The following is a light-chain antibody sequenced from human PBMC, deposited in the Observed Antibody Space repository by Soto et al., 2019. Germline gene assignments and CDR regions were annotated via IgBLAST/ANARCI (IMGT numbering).Light chain of an antibody. J-gene: IGKJ1*01. V-gene: IGKV3-15*01. CDR2: AAA. CDR3: QQYNNWPPGT. Sequence: EIVMTQSPATLSVSPGERATLSCRASQSVSTNLAWYQQKPGQAPRLLIFAAAARATDVPARFSGSGSGTEFTLTISSLQSEDFAVYYRQQYNNWPPGTFGQGTKVEIK. CDR1: QSVSTN.